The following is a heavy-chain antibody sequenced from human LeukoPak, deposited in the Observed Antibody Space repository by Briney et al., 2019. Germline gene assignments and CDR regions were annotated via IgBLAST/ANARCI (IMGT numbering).Heavy chain of an antibody. CDR2: ICGSGGST. Sequence: GGALRLSCAASGFTFSSYAMSWVRLAPGGGLEWGSAICGSGGSTYYADSVKGRFTISRDNSKNTLYLQMNSLRAEDTAVYYCAKGGGRYSSCWYEENDYWGQGTLVTVSS. CDR3: AKGGGRYSSCWYEENDY. J-gene: IGHJ4*02. CDR1: GFTFSSYA. V-gene: IGHV3-23*01. D-gene: IGHD6-19*01.